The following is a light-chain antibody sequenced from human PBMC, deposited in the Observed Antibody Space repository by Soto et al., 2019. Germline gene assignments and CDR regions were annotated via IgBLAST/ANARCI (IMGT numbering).Light chain of an antibody. Sequence: QPVLTQSPSASASLGASVKLTCTLSSGHSSYAIAWHQQQPAKGPRYLMQLSSDGSHSKGDGIPDRFSGSSSGAERYLTISSLKSEDEADYYCQTWDAGARVVFGGGTKLTVL. CDR3: QTWDAGARVV. J-gene: IGLJ2*01. CDR2: LSSDGSH. V-gene: IGLV4-69*01. CDR1: SGHSSYA.